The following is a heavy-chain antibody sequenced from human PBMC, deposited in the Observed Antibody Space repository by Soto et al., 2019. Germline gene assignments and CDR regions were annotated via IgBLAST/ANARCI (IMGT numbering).Heavy chain of an antibody. CDR2: ITGSSSYI. CDR3: ARDVYYYDSSAYWAY. CDR1: GFTFSSYS. V-gene: IGHV3-21*02. D-gene: IGHD3-22*01. Sequence: EMQLVESGGGLVKPGGSLRLSCAASGFTFSSYSMNWVRQAPGKGLEWVSSITGSSSYIYYADSVKGRFTISRDNAKNSLYLQMNSLRAEDTAGYYCARDVYYYDSSAYWAYWGQGTLVTVSS. J-gene: IGHJ4*02.